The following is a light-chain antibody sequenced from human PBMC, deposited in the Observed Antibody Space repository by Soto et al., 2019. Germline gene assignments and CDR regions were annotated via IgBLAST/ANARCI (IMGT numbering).Light chain of an antibody. V-gene: IGKV3-20*01. Sequence: EIVMTQSPATLSVSPGERATLSCRASQSVSNSYLAWYQHKPGQAPRLLIYGASSRAAGIPDRFSGSESGTDVTLTISRLEPEDFAVYYCQQYGRSPWTFGQGTKVDIK. J-gene: IGKJ1*01. CDR2: GAS. CDR3: QQYGRSPWT. CDR1: QSVSNSY.